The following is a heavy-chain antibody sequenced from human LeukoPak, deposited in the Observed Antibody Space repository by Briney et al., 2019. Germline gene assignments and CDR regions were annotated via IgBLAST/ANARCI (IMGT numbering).Heavy chain of an antibody. Sequence: ASVKVSSKASGYTFTGYYMHWVRQAPGQGLEWMGWINPNSGGTNYAQKFQGWVTMTRDTSISTAYMELSRLRSDDTAVYYCAREKDDSSGSPSYAFDIWGQGTMVTVSS. CDR3: AREKDDSSGSPSYAFDI. V-gene: IGHV1-2*04. CDR2: INPNSGGT. J-gene: IGHJ3*02. D-gene: IGHD3-22*01. CDR1: GYTFTGYY.